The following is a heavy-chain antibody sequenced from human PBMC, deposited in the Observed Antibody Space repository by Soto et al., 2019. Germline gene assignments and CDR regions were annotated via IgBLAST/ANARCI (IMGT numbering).Heavy chain of an antibody. V-gene: IGHV4-61*01. D-gene: IGHD6-19*01. Sequence: SEILSLRCTVSGGYVSGGSYYCSWIRKPPGKGLEWIGYIYYSGSTNYNPSLKSRVTISVDTSKNQFSLKLSSVTAAETAVYYCARQSSGWYTWFDTWGQGTLVTVSS. CDR3: ARQSSGWYTWFDT. CDR1: GGYVSGGSYY. J-gene: IGHJ5*02. CDR2: IYYSGST.